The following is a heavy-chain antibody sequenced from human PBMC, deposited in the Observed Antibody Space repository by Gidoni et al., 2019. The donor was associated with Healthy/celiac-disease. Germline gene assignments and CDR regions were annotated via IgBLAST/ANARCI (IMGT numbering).Heavy chain of an antibody. J-gene: IGHJ2*01. D-gene: IGHD3-22*01. CDR2: IYYSGST. CDR1: GGSIRSYY. CDR3: ARGVGGYYDSSARWYFDL. Sequence: QVQLHESGPGLVQPSAPLSLTCTVSGGSIRSYYWSWIRQPPGKGLEWIGYIYYSGSTNYNPSLKSRVTISVETSKNQFSMKLSSVTAADTAVYYCARGVGGYYDSSARWYFDLWGRGTLVTVSS. V-gene: IGHV4-59*01.